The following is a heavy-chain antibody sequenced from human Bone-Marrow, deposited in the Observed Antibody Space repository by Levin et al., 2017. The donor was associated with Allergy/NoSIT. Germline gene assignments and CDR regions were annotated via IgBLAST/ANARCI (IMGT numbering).Heavy chain of an antibody. CDR3: TRTAVAGPGTEYFQH. CDR2: IRSKAYGGTT. CDR1: GFTFGDYA. Sequence: GGSLRLSCTASGFTFGDYAMSWVRQAPGKGLEWVGFIRSKAYGGTTEYAASVKGRFTISRDDSKSFDYLQMNSLKTEDTAVYYCTRTAVAGPGTEYFQHWGQGTLVTVSA. V-gene: IGHV3-49*04. J-gene: IGHJ1*01. D-gene: IGHD6-19*01.